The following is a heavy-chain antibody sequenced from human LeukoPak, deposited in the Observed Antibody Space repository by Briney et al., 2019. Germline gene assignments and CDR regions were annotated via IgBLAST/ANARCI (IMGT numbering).Heavy chain of an antibody. J-gene: IGHJ3*02. Sequence: SETLSLTCTVSGYSISSGYYWGWIRPPPGKGLEWIGSIYHSGSNYYNPSLKSRVTISLDTSRNQFSLKLNSVTAADTAVYYCAKSNSYGLVDIWGQGTMVTVSS. V-gene: IGHV4-38-2*02. CDR2: IYHSGSN. CDR1: GYSISSGYY. CDR3: AKSNSYGLVDI. D-gene: IGHD3-16*02.